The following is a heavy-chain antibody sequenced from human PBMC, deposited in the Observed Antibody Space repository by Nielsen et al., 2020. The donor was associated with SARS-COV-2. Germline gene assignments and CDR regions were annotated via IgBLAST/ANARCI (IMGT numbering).Heavy chain of an antibody. V-gene: IGHV4-59*01. CDR1: RGSISSYY. CDR3: ARGQSGLAWFDS. Sequence: SETLSLTCTVSRGSISSYYWSWIRQPPGKGLEWIGYIYNSGSTNYNPSLKSRVAISVDTSKNQFSLKLSSVTAADTAIYYYARGQSGLAWFDSWGQGTLVTVSS. D-gene: IGHD3-10*01. J-gene: IGHJ5*01. CDR2: IYNSGST.